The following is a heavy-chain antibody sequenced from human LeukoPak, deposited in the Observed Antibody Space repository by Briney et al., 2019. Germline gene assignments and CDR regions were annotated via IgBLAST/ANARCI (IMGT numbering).Heavy chain of an antibody. CDR2: ISSSSSTI. Sequence: PGGSLRLSCAASGFTFSSYSMNWVRQAPGKGLEWVSYISSSSSTIYYADSVKGRFTISRDNAKNSLYLQMNSLRAEDTAVYYCARDAYSSSFRSGAFDIWGQGTMVTVSS. CDR3: ARDAYSSSFRSGAFDI. J-gene: IGHJ3*02. CDR1: GFTFSSYS. D-gene: IGHD6-6*01. V-gene: IGHV3-48*01.